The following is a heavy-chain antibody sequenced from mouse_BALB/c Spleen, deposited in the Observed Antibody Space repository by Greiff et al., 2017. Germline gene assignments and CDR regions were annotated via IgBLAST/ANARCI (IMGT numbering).Heavy chain of an antibody. CDR2: INPSNGGT. CDR3: TIGGLLTYYFDY. V-gene: IGHV1S16*01. Sequence: QVQLQQPGAELVKPGASVKLSCKAPGYTFTSYWMPWVKLRPGQGFEWIGEINPSNGGTNYNEKFKRKATLTVDKSSSTAYMQLSSLTSEDSAVYYCTIGGLLTYYFDYWGQGTTLTVSS. J-gene: IGHJ2*01. D-gene: IGHD2-3*01. CDR1: GYTFTSYW.